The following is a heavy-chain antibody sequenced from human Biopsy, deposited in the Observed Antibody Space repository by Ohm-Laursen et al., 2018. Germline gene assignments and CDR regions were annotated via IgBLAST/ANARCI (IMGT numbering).Heavy chain of an antibody. Sequence: ASVKVSCKAPGGSFNSLDLSWVRQAPGQGLEWLGGIIPFSGTINYAQAFRGRVAITADESTSTVYLDLSSLRSEDTATYYCARRRGADFDYWGQGTLVTVSS. CDR1: GGSFNSLD. CDR3: ARRRGADFDY. D-gene: IGHD3-16*01. CDR2: IIPFSGTI. V-gene: IGHV1-69*13. J-gene: IGHJ4*02.